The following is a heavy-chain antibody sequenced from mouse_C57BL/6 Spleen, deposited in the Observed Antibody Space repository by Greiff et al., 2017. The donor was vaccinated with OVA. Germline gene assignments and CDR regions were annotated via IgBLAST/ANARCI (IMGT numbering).Heavy chain of an antibody. CDR3: ARFTTVVATNYYAMDY. Sequence: VQLQESGPELVKPGASVKISCKASGYAFSSSWMNWVKQRPGKGLEWIGRIYPGDGDTNYNGKFKGKATLTADKSSSTAYMQLSSLTSEDSAVYFCARFTTVVATNYYAMDYWGQGTSVTVSS. V-gene: IGHV1-82*01. CDR1: GYAFSSSW. CDR2: IYPGDGDT. J-gene: IGHJ4*01. D-gene: IGHD1-1*01.